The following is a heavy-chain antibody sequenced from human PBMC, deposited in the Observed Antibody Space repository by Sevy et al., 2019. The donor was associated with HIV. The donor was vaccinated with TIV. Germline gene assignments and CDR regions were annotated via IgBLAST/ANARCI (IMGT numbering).Heavy chain of an antibody. CDR1: GFSLNNYW. CDR3: VRAIAAAVSF. V-gene: IGHV3-7*01. J-gene: IGHJ4*02. Sequence: GGSLRLSCAASGFSLNNYWMNWVRQAPGKGLEWVANIKQEGSVKYYVDSVKGSFTISRNNARNLLYLQMNSLRVEDTALYYCVRAIAAAVSFWGQGTLVTVSS. CDR2: IKQEGSVK. D-gene: IGHD6-13*01.